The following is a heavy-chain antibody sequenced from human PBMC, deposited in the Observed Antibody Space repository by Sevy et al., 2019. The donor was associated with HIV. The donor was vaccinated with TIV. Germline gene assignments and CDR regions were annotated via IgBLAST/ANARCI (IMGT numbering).Heavy chain of an antibody. CDR3: ARDGRGISAFDI. D-gene: IGHD3-3*02. Sequence: GGSLRLSCAASEFTFSSHAVSWVRQAPGKGLEWVSAISGNGENTHYADSVRGRFTISRDNFKNTLYLHMSTLRDEDTALYYCARDGRGISAFDIWGQGTMVTVSS. CDR1: EFTFSSHA. V-gene: IGHV3-23*01. CDR2: ISGNGENT. J-gene: IGHJ3*02.